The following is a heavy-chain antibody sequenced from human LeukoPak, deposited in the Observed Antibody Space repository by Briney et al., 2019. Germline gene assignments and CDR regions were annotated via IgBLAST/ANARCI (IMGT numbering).Heavy chain of an antibody. CDR2: IYYSGSP. CDR1: GGSISSNTYY. Sequence: SETLSLTCTVSGGSISSNTYYWGWIRQPPGKGLEWIGSIYYSGSPYYNPSLKSRVTISVDTSKNQFSLRLSSVTAADTAVYYCARLGFSNSGSYLAPSDYWGQGTLVTVSS. CDR3: ARLGFSNSGSYLAPSDY. D-gene: IGHD1-26*01. J-gene: IGHJ4*02. V-gene: IGHV4-39*01.